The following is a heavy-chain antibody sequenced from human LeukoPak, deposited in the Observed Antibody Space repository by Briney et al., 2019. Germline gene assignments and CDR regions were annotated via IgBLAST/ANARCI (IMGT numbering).Heavy chain of an antibody. D-gene: IGHD3-16*02. V-gene: IGHV3-30*04. Sequence: PGGSLRLSRAASGFTFSSYAMHWVRQAPGKGLEWVAVISYDGSNKYYADSVKGRFTISRDNSKNTLYLQMNSLRAEDTAVYYCARDSMITFGGVIVTGVFDYWGQGTLVTVSS. J-gene: IGHJ4*02. CDR1: GFTFSSYA. CDR3: ARDSMITFGGVIVTGVFDY. CDR2: ISYDGSNK.